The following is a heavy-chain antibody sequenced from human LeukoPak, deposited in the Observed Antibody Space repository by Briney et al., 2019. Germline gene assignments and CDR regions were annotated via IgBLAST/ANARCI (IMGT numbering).Heavy chain of an antibody. CDR2: IIPIFGTA. V-gene: IGHV1-69*13. CDR3: ARHDYGDSGYYMDV. Sequence: GASVKVSCKASGGTFSSYAISWVRQAPGQGLEWMGGIIPIFGTANYAQKFQGRVTITADESTSTAYMELSSLRSEDTAVYYCARHDYGDSGYYMDVWGKGTTVTISS. D-gene: IGHD4-17*01. J-gene: IGHJ6*03. CDR1: GGTFSSYA.